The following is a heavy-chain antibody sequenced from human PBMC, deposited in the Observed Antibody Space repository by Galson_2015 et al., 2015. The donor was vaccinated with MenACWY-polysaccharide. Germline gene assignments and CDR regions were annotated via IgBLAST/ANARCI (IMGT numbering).Heavy chain of an antibody. J-gene: IGHJ5*02. Sequence: SLRLSCAASGFTFNTHAMSWVRQAPGKGLEWVSGIGGRGGSGAGTYYADSAKGRFTISRDNSKNMLYLQMNSLRADDTAVYHCATGSSWYTWFDPWGQGTLVTVSS. CDR3: ATGSSWYTWFDP. D-gene: IGHD6-13*01. CDR2: IGGRGGSGAGT. V-gene: IGHV3-23*01. CDR1: GFTFNTHA.